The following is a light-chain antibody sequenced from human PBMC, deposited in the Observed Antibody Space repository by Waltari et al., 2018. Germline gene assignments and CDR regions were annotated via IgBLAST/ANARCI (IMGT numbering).Light chain of an antibody. J-gene: IGKJ1*01. V-gene: IGKV1-NL1*01. CDR2: GAS. CDR1: QSIRDS. Sequence: DIQMTQYPLSLSASVGDRVTITCRERQSIRDSLAWYQQKPGKAPKLLLYGASRLDSEVPFRFSASGSGTDFTVTITSLQPEYFATYTCQHYYNIPRTFGQGTKVEVK. CDR3: QHYYNIPRT.